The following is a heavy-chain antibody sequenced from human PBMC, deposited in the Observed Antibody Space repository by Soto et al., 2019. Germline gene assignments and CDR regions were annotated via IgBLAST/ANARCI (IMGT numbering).Heavy chain of an antibody. CDR2: MNPNSGNT. CDR1: GYTFTSYD. D-gene: IGHD3-16*01. J-gene: IGHJ2*01. V-gene: IGHV1-8*01. CDR3: AREITAYWYFDL. Sequence: QVQLVQYGAEVKKPGASVKVSCKASGYTFTSYDINWVRQATGQGLEWMGWMNPNSGNTGYAQKFQGRVTMTRNTSISTAYMELSSLRSEDTAVYYCAREITAYWYFDLWGRGTLVTVSS.